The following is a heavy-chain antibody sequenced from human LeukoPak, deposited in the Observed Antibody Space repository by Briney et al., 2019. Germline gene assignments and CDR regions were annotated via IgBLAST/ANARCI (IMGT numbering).Heavy chain of an antibody. Sequence: GGSLRLSCAASGFTFSTNWMHWVRQAPGKGLVWVSRIKGDGSITNYADSVKGRFTISRDNAKNTLYLQMNSLRAEDTAVYYCARENWYLDYWGQGTLVTVSS. J-gene: IGHJ4*02. V-gene: IGHV3-74*01. D-gene: IGHD1-1*01. CDR2: IKGDGSIT. CDR1: GFTFSTNW. CDR3: ARENWYLDY.